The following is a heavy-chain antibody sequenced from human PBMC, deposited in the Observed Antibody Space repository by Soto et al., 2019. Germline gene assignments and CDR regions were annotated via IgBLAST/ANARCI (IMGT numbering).Heavy chain of an antibody. CDR3: ARGGREPAAIEAYYYYYMDV. CDR1: GGSFSGYY. Sequence: SETLSLTCAVYGGSFSGYYWSWIRQPPGKGLEWIGEINHSGSTNYNPSLKSRVTISVDTSKNQFSLKLSSVTAADTAVYYCARGGREPAAIEAYYYYYMDVWGKGTTVTVSS. J-gene: IGHJ6*03. D-gene: IGHD2-2*02. CDR2: INHSGST. V-gene: IGHV4-34*01.